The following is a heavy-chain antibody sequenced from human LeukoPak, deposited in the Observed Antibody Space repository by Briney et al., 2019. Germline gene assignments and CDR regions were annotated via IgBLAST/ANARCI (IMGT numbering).Heavy chain of an antibody. V-gene: IGHV3-23*01. D-gene: IGHD2-2*01. J-gene: IGHJ4*02. CDR2: ISDSGGDT. CDR1: GLTVSTNY. CDR3: AKGSLSSSSRTPFDY. Sequence: GSLRLSCAATGLTVSTNYMSWVRQAPGKGLEWVSGISDSGGDTYYADSVKGRFTISRDNSKNTLYLQMNSLRAEDTAVYYCAKGSLSSSSRTPFDYWGQGTLVTVSS.